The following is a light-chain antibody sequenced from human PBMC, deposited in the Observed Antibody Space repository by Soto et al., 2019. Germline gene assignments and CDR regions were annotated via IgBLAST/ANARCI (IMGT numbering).Light chain of an antibody. CDR2: AAS. CDR3: QQSFSVRSWT. CDR1: QGISSW. J-gene: IGKJ1*01. V-gene: IGKV1-12*01. Sequence: DIQMTQSPSILSAIVGDRVTITCRASQGISSWLAWYQQKPGKAPKLLIYAASSLQSGVPSRFSGSGSRTDFTLTISSLQPEDFATYFCQQSFSVRSWTFGQGTKVDIK.